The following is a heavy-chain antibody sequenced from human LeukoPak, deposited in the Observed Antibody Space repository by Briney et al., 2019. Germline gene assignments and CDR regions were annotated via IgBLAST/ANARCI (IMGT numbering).Heavy chain of an antibody. V-gene: IGHV5-51*01. CDR1: GYTFTTYW. J-gene: IGHJ4*02. CDR2: IYPGDSDT. Sequence: GESLKISCKASGYTFTTYWIGWVRQMPGTGLEWMGIIYPGDSDTRYSPSFQGQVTISADKSISTAYLQWSSLKASDTAMYYCARLSYDSSGSHDYWGQGTLVTVSS. CDR3: ARLSYDSSGSHDY. D-gene: IGHD3-22*01.